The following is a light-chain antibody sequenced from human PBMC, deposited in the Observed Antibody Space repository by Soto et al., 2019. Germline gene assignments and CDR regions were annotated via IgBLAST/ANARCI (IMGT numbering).Light chain of an antibody. V-gene: IGLV2-23*02. CDR2: EVS. CDR1: SSDVGSYNL. Sequence: QSALTQPASVSGSPGQSITISCTGTSSDVGSYNLVSWYQQHPGKAPKLMIYEVSKRPSGVSNRFSGSKSGNTASLTISGLQAEDEADYYCCSYAGSSILFGGGTLLTVL. J-gene: IGLJ2*01. CDR3: CSYAGSSIL.